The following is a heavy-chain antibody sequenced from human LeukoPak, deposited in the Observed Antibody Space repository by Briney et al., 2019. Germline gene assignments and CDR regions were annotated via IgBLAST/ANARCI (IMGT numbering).Heavy chain of an antibody. CDR1: GFTFTNAR. V-gene: IGHV3-15*01. CDR3: TTGYGNSDFDF. Sequence: GGSLRLSCAASGFTFTNARMGWVRQAPGKGLEWVGLIKSKIDGGTTHFAAPVKGRFTISTDDSKHTLYLHMNSLKSEDTAVYSGTTGYGNSDFDFWGRETLVPVSS. J-gene: IGHJ4*02. CDR2: IKSKIDGGTT. D-gene: IGHD4-17*01.